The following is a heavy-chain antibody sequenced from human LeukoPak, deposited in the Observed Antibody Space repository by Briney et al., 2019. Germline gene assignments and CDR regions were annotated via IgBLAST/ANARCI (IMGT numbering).Heavy chain of an antibody. CDR3: AKSGGLSGSGRLAMDV. D-gene: IGHD3-10*01. Sequence: KPGGSLRLSCAASGFTFSTYAMSWVRLARGKGLEWVSGISGSGGSTYYADSVKGRFTSSRDNSNNTLYVQMNSLRVEDTAVYYCAKSGGLSGSGRLAMDVWGQGTTVTVSS. J-gene: IGHJ6*02. CDR2: ISGSGGST. CDR1: GFTFSTYA. V-gene: IGHV3-23*01.